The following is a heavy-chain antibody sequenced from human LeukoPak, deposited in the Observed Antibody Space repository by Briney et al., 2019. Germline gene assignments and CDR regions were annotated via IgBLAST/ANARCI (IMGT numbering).Heavy chain of an antibody. CDR1: GSTFAGYA. CDR3: ATPGLAAAGSLYFYFYYSGMDV. J-gene: IGHJ6*02. CDR2: ISGRGGST. Sequence: GGSLRLSCAASGSTFAGYAMNWVRQAPGKGLEWVAGISGRGGSTYYADSVKGRFTISRDNSKNTIYLQMNSLRPDHTAIYYCATPGLAAAGSLYFYFYYSGMDVWGQGTTVTVSS. V-gene: IGHV3-23*01. D-gene: IGHD6-13*01.